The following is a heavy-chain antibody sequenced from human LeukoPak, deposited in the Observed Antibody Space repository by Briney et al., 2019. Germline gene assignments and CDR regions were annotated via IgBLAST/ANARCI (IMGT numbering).Heavy chain of an antibody. V-gene: IGHV3-7*01. Sequence: PGGSLRLSCAASGFTFSSYWMSWVRQAPGKGLEWVANIKQDGSEKYYVDSVKGRFTFSRDNAKNSLYLQMNSLRVEDTAVYYCARHIPGGNNDFDYWGQGTLVTVSS. J-gene: IGHJ4*02. CDR3: ARHIPGGNNDFDY. CDR1: GFTFSSYW. CDR2: IKQDGSEK. D-gene: IGHD1/OR15-1a*01.